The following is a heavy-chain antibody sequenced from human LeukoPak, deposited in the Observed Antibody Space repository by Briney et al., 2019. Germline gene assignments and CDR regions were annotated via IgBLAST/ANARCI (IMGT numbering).Heavy chain of an antibody. CDR1: IGSLSSSSYY. CDR3: ARQLPTAAADTRGYFDY. V-gene: IGHV4-39*01. CDR2: IFYSGIT. J-gene: IGHJ4*02. D-gene: IGHD6-25*01. Sequence: PSETLSLTCTVSIGSLSSSSYYWGWIRQPPGKGLEWIGSIFYSGITYYNPSLQTRATLSVDTSNNQFSLKLTSVTAADAAVYFCARQLPTAAADTRGYFDYWGQGTVVTVSS.